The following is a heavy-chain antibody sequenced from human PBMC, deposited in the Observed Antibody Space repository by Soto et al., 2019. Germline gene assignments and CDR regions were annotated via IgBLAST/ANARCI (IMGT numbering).Heavy chain of an antibody. CDR3: AKEADISGYYPDY. Sequence: PGGSLRLSCAASGFTFSSYAMSWVRQAPGKGLEWVSVISGSDDSTYYADSVKGRFTISRDNSKNTLYLQVNSLRGEDTAVYYCAKEADISGYYPDYWGQGTQVTVSS. J-gene: IGHJ4*02. CDR2: ISGSDDST. V-gene: IGHV3-23*01. D-gene: IGHD3-22*01. CDR1: GFTFSSYA.